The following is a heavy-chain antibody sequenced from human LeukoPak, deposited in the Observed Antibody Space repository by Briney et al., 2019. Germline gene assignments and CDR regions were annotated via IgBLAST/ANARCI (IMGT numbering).Heavy chain of an antibody. CDR2: IKEDGSEK. CDR1: PFTSSGHW. J-gene: IGHJ6*02. CDR3: ARNSFAELMLLGSAYGMDV. V-gene: IGHV3-7*01. D-gene: IGHD2-8*01. Sequence: GGSLRLSCAASPFTSSGHWMSWVRQAPGKGLEWAANIKEDGSEKYYLDSVKGRFTISRDNAKNSLHLQINSLRVEDTAVYYCARNSFAELMLLGSAYGMDVWGQGTTVIVSS.